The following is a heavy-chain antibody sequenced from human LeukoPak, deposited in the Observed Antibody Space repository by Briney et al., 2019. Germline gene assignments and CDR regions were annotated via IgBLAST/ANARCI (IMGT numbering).Heavy chain of an antibody. D-gene: IGHD6-19*01. CDR3: ASLSGAVAGRDPFDY. J-gene: IGHJ4*02. V-gene: IGHV3-9*01. CDR1: GFTFDDYA. CDR2: ISWNSGSI. Sequence: GGSLRLSCAASGFTFDDYAMYWVRQVPGKGLEWVSGISWNSGSIGYADSVKGRFTISRDNAKNSLYLQMNSLRAEDTAVYYCASLSGAVAGRDPFDYWGQGTLVTVSS.